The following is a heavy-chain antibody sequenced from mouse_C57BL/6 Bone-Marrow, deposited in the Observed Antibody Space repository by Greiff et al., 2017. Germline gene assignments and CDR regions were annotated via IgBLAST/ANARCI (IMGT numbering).Heavy chain of an antibody. J-gene: IGHJ3*01. CDR2: INPSNGGT. V-gene: IGHV1-53*01. CDR3: ARHSNYEVWFAY. Sequence: QVQLQQSGTELVKPGASVKLSCKASGYTFTSYWMHWVKQRPGQGLEWIGNINPSNGGTNYNEKFKSKATLTVDKSSSTAYMQLSSLTSEDSAVXYCARHSNYEVWFAYWGQGTLVTVSA. D-gene: IGHD2-5*01. CDR1: GYTFTSYW.